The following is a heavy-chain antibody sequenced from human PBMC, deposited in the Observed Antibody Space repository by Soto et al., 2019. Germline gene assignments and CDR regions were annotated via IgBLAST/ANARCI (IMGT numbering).Heavy chain of an antibody. CDR3: ARKKATGYSSSWYGSGASERKYNWFDP. V-gene: IGHV4-39*01. J-gene: IGHJ5*02. CDR2: IYYSGST. D-gene: IGHD6-13*01. Sequence: SETLSLTCTVSGGSISSSSYYWGWIRQPPGKGLEWIGSIYYSGSTYYNPSLKSRVTISVDTSKNQFSLKLSSVTAADTAVYYCARKKATGYSSSWYGSGASERKYNWFDPWGQGTLVTVSS. CDR1: GGSISSSSYY.